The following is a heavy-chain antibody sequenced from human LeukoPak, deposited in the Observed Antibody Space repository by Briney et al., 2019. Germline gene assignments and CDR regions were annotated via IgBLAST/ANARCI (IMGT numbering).Heavy chain of an antibody. CDR1: GYTFADYY. Sequence: ASVKVSCKASGYTFADYYIHWVRQAPGQGLEWVGWMNPNSGDTNYARSFQGRVTMTRDTSISTAYMELSRLRFDDTAVYYCAKDPFDQMLPENWFDPWGQGTLVTVSS. D-gene: IGHD2-2*01. CDR3: AKDPFDQMLPENWFDP. CDR2: MNPNSGDT. V-gene: IGHV1-2*02. J-gene: IGHJ5*02.